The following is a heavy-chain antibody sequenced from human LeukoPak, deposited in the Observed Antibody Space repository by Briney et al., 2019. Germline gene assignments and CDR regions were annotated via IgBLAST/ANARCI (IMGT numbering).Heavy chain of an antibody. CDR2: IYYDGGNK. CDR1: GFTFSSFG. V-gene: IGHV3-33*08. D-gene: IGHD1-26*01. Sequence: GGSLRLSCAASGFTFSSFGMHWVRQAPGKGLEWVALIYYDGGNKYYVDSVKGRFTISRDNSKNMLYLQMNSLRAEDTAVYYCARDLLYSGSYSWYFDLWGRGIPVTVSS. J-gene: IGHJ2*01. CDR3: ARDLLYSGSYSWYFDL.